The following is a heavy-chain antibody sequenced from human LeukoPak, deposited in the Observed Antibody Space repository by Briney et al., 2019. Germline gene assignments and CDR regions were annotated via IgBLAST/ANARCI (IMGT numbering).Heavy chain of an antibody. CDR1: GGSFRGYN. CDR2: IFTSGST. V-gene: IGHV4-59*10. J-gene: IGHJ6*03. CDR3: ARENYYDSSGYYYYYYYYMDV. D-gene: IGHD3-22*01. Sequence: SETLSLTCAVSGGSFRGYNWCWIRQPAGKGLERIGRIFTSGSTNYNPSLKSRVTISVDTSKNQFSLKLSSVTAADTAVYYCARENYYDSSGYYYYYYYYMDVWGKGTTVTVSS.